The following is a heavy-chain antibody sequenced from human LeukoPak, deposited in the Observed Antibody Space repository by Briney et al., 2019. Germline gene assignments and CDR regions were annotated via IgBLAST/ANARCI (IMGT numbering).Heavy chain of an antibody. V-gene: IGHV1-3*01. J-gene: IGHJ4*02. CDR2: ISVGAGNT. D-gene: IGHD2-2*01. Sequence: ASVKVSCKASGYTFTTYAMHWVRQAPGQRLEWMGWISVGAGNTKYSQKFQGRVTITRDTSASTAYMELTSLISEDTAVYYCARGYSGVVPAAHPDFWGQGTLVTVSS. CDR3: ARGYSGVVPAAHPDF. CDR1: GYTFTTYA.